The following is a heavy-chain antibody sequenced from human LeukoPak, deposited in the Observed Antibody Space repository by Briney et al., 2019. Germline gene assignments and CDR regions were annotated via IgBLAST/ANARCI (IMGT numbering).Heavy chain of an antibody. CDR1: GGSISSGGYY. D-gene: IGHD2-2*01. CDR2: IYTSGST. J-gene: IGHJ6*03. V-gene: IGHV4-61*02. Sequence: SETLSLTCTVSGGSISSGGYYWSWIRQPAGKGLEWIGRIYTSGSTNYNPSLKSRVTISVDTSKNQFSLKLSSVTAADTAVYYCARDPQLLSDYYYYYMDIWGKGTTVTVSS. CDR3: ARDPQLLSDYYYYYMDI.